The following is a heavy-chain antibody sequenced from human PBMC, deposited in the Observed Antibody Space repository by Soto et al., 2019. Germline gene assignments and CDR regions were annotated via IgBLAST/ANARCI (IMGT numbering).Heavy chain of an antibody. CDR1: GGTFSSYA. CDR2: IIPIFGTA. D-gene: IGHD5-18*01. J-gene: IGHJ6*02. CDR3: ARVRLWIQLWSRYHYYYGMDV. Sequence: GASVKVSCKASGGTFSSYASSWVRQAPGQGLEWMGGIIPIFGTANYAQKFQGRVTITADESTSTAYMELSSLRSEDTAVYYCARVRLWIQLWSRYHYYYGMDVWGQGTTVTVSS. V-gene: IGHV1-69*13.